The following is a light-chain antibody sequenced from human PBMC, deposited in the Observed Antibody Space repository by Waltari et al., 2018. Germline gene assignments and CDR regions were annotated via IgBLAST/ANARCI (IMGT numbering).Light chain of an antibody. Sequence: QSALPPPASVSGSPGQSITLPCTGPSSSVGSYNLVSWYQPYPGKAPKLIIYEVSKRPSGLSNRFSGSKSGNTASLTISGLQAEDEADYYCCSNAGRTTVLFGGGTKVTVL. CDR3: CSNAGRTTVL. V-gene: IGLV2-23*02. J-gene: IGLJ2*01. CDR2: EVS. CDR1: SSSVGSYNL.